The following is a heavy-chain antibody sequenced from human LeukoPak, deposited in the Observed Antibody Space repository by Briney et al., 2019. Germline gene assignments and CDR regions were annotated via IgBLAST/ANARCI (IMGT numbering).Heavy chain of an antibody. V-gene: IGHV3-33*01. J-gene: IGHJ4*02. CDR3: EAHYGNFDY. Sequence: GRSLRLSCAASGFTFSSYGMHWVRQAPGKGLEWVAVIWYDGSNKYYADSVKGRFTISRDNSKNTLYLQMNSLRAEDTAVYYCEAHYGNFDYWGQGTLVTVSS. CDR2: IWYDGSNK. D-gene: IGHD3-16*01. CDR1: GFTFSSYG.